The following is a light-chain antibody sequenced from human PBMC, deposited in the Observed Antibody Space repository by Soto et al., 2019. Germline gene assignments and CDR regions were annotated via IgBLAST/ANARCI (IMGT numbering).Light chain of an antibody. Sequence: EIVLTQSPGTLSLYPGERATLSCRASQSVSSSDLAWYQQKPGQAPRLLIYGASSRATGIPDRFRGSGSGTDFTLTISILETEDFAVYYCHQYGSSPPYTFGQVTKLEIK. V-gene: IGKV3-20*01. J-gene: IGKJ2*01. CDR1: QSVSSSD. CDR3: HQYGSSPPYT. CDR2: GAS.